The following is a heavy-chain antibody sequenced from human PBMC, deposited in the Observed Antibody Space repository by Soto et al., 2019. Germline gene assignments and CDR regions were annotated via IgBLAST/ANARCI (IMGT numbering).Heavy chain of an antibody. J-gene: IGHJ4*02. V-gene: IGHV3-48*02. CDR1: GFTFSTFS. CDR3: ARDLGWAFDS. CDR2: ISGGGRPI. D-gene: IGHD6-19*01. Sequence: EVQLVESGGGSVQPGGSLRLSCAASGFTFSTFSMNWVRQAPGRGLEWISYISGGGRPISYADSVKGRFTISSDNAKNSPYLQMDSLTDEDTAVYYCARDLGWAFDSWGQGTLVTVSS.